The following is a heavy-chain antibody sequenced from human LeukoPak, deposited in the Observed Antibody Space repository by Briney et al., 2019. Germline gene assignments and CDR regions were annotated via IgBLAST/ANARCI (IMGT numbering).Heavy chain of an antibody. CDR2: IYSGGNT. Sequence: GGSLRLPCAASGFTVSGNYMSWVRQAPGKGLEWVSVIYSGGNTYYADSVKGRFTISRDNSKNTVYFQLDSLRAEDTAVYYCARTIPYGSGRQHPGKYYFDYWGQGTLVTVSS. V-gene: IGHV3-53*01. D-gene: IGHD3-10*01. CDR1: GFTVSGNY. CDR3: ARTIPYGSGRQHPGKYYFDY. J-gene: IGHJ4*02.